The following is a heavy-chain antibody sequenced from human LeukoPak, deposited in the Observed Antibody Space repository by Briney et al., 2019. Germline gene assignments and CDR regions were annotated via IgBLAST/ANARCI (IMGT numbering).Heavy chain of an antibody. D-gene: IGHD3-16*02. Sequence: SETLSLTCTVSGGSISSYYWSWIRQPPGKGLEWIGYIYYSGSTNYNPSLKSRVTISVDTSKNQFSLKLSSVIAADTAVYYCARSARARIWGSYRQYDYWGQGTLVTVSS. V-gene: IGHV4-59*01. CDR1: GGSISSYY. CDR3: ARSARARIWGSYRQYDY. J-gene: IGHJ4*02. CDR2: IYYSGST.